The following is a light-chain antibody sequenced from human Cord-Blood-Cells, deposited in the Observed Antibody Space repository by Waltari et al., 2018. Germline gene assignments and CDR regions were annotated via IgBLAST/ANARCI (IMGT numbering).Light chain of an antibody. CDR3: QQYGSSPI. V-gene: IGKV3-20*01. CDR2: GAS. J-gene: IGKJ3*01. CDR1: QSVSSSY. Sequence: EIVLPQSPGTLSLSPGERATLSCRASQSVSSSYLAWYQQKPGQAPRLLIYGASSRATGIPDSFSGSWSGTDFTLTISRLEPEDFAVYYCQQYGSSPIFGPGTKVDIK.